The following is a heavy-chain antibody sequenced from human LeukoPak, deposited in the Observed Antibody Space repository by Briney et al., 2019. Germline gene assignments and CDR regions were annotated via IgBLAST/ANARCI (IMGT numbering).Heavy chain of an antibody. V-gene: IGHV3-15*01. D-gene: IGHD1-14*01. CDR3: TTEEATEGQFDY. CDR1: GFTFSNAW. J-gene: IGHJ4*02. CDR2: IKSKTDGGTT. Sequence: GESLRLSCAASGFTFSNAWMSWVRQAPGKGLEWVGRIKSKTDGGTTDYAAPVKGRFTISRDDSKNTLYLQMNSLKTEDTAVYYCTTEEATEGQFDYWGQGTLVTVSS.